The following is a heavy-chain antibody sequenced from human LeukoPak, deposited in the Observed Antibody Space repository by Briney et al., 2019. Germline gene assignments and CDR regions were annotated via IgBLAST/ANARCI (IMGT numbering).Heavy chain of an antibody. D-gene: IGHD2-21*02. CDR1: GYTFTSYD. CDR3: ARGPIKSGLLSLFDY. Sequence: ASVKVSCKASGYTFTSYDINWVRQVTGQGLEWMGWMNPNSGNTGYAQKFQGRVTMTRNTSISTAYMELSSLRSEDTAVYYCARGPIKSGLLSLFDYWGQGTLVTVSS. CDR2: MNPNSGNT. V-gene: IGHV1-8*01. J-gene: IGHJ4*02.